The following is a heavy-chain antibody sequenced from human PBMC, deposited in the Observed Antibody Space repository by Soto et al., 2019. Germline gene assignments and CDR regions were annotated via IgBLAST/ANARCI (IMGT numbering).Heavy chain of an antibody. V-gene: IGHV3-33*01. Sequence: GGSMRLSCAASGFSLSNYGMPWVRQAPGKGLEWVAIIWHDGNNKYYADSVRGRFIISRDNSKNRLYLQMNSLRAEDTAVYYYASDRRGAPVSYGVDVCAEPILVTVSS. CDR1: GFSLSNYG. J-gene: IGHJ6*02. D-gene: IGHD3-10*01. CDR2: IWHDGNNK. CDR3: ASDRRGAPVSYGVDV.